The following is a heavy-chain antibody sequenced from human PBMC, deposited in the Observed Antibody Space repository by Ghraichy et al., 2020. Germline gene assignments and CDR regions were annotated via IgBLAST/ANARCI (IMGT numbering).Heavy chain of an antibody. V-gene: IGHV4-39*01. CDR3: ARLPGDSSSWVGY. CDR2: IYYSGST. J-gene: IGHJ4*02. CDR1: GGSISSSSYY. D-gene: IGHD6-13*01. Sequence: SETLSLTCTVSGGSISSSSYYWGWIRQPPGKGLEWIRSIYYSGSTYYNPSRKSRVTISVDTSKNQFSLKLSSVTAADTAVYYCARLPGDSSSWVGYWGQGTLVTVSS.